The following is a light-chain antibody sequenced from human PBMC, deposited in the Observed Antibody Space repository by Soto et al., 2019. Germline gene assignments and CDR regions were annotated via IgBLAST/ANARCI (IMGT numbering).Light chain of an antibody. CDR1: QSVSNNY. CDR2: GSS. CDR3: LQYGSSPAYT. J-gene: IGKJ2*01. V-gene: IGKV3-20*01. Sequence: EVVLTQSPGTLSLSPGERATLSCRASQSVSNNYFAWYQQKPGQAPRLLIFGSSDRATGSPDRFSGSGSGTDFALTISSLEPEDYVVYYCLQYGSSPAYTFGQGTKLDIK.